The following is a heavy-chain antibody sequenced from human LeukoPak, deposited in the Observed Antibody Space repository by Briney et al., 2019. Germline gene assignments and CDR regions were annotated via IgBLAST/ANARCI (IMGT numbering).Heavy chain of an antibody. V-gene: IGHV4-39*07. Sequence: PSETLSLTCTVSGGSISSSSYYWGWIRQPPGKGLEWIGSIYYSGSTYYNPSLKSRVTISVDTSKNQFSLKLSSVTAADTAVYYCARDHLTIFGVGNTYNWFDPWGQGTLVTVSS. CDR1: GGSISSSSYY. CDR3: ARDHLTIFGVGNTYNWFDP. J-gene: IGHJ5*02. D-gene: IGHD3-3*01. CDR2: IYYSGST.